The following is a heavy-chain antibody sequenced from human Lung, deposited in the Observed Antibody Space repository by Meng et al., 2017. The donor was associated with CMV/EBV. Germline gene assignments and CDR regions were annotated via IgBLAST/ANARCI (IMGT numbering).Heavy chain of an antibody. Sequence: ASXXVSXKASEYTXTAYYIHWVRQAPGQGLEWMGWIDPNGGGTNYAQKFQGRVTMTSDTSIRTAYMELSRLRSDDAALYYRARERYLVPAASPDYYYYGMDVWXQGTTVTVSS. CDR1: EYTXTAYY. CDR3: ARERYLVPAASPDYYYYGMDV. J-gene: IGHJ6*02. D-gene: IGHD2-2*01. V-gene: IGHV1-2*02. CDR2: IDPNGGGT.